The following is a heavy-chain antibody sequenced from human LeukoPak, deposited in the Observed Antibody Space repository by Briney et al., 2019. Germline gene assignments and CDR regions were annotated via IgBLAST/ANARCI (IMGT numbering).Heavy chain of an antibody. CDR2: IDYSGST. V-gene: IGHV4-30-4*08. J-gene: IGHJ4*02. Sequence: PSETLSLTCTVSGGSITSGNYFWTWIRQPPGKGLEWIGYIDYSGSTNYNPSLKSRVTISVDTSKNQFSLKLSSVTAADTAVYYCASLDIVGATNDYWGQGTLVTVSS. D-gene: IGHD1-26*01. CDR1: GGSITSGNYF. CDR3: ASLDIVGATNDY.